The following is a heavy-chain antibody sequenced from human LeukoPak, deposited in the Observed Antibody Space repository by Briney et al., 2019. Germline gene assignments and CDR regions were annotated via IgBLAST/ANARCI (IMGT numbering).Heavy chain of an antibody. V-gene: IGHV1-8*01. CDR1: GYTFTSYD. D-gene: IGHD5-18*01. J-gene: IGHJ6*02. CDR3: ARAMDTAMVSFYYYYGMDV. CDR2: MNPNSGNT. Sequence: ASVKVSCKASGYTFTSYDINWVRQATGQGLEWMGWMNPNSGNTGYAQKFQGRVTMTRYTSISTAYMELSSLRSEDTAVYYCARAMDTAMVSFYYYYGMDVWGQGTTVTVSS.